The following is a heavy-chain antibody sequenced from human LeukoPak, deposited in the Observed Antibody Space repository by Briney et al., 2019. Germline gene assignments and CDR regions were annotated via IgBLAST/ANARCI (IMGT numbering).Heavy chain of an antibody. CDR1: GGSINTTY. CDR2: IYYSGST. V-gene: IGHV4-30-4*01. CDR3: AREGVPAASYFDY. D-gene: IGHD2-2*01. Sequence: SETLSLTCSVSGGSINTTYWSWIRQPPGKGLEWIGYIYYSGSTYYNPSLKSRVTISVDTSKNQFSLKLSSVTAADTAVYYCAREGVPAASYFDYWGQGTLVTVSS. J-gene: IGHJ4*02.